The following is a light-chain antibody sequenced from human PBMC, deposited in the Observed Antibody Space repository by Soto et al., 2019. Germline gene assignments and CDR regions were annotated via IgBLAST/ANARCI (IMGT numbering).Light chain of an antibody. Sequence: DIQITQSPSTLSASVGDRVTITCRASQSISSWLAWYQQKPGKAPKLLIYQASSLESGVPSRFSCSGSGTEFTLTISSLQPDDFATYYCQQYNSYWTFGIGTKVEIK. CDR2: QAS. V-gene: IGKV1-5*03. CDR1: QSISSW. J-gene: IGKJ4*02. CDR3: QQYNSYWT.